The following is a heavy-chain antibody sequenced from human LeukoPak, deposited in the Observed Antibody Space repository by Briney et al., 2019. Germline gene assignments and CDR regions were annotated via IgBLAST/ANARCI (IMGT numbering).Heavy chain of an antibody. Sequence: EASVKVSCKASGYTFTGYYMHWVRQAPGQGLEWMGWINPNSGGTNYAQKFQGRVTMTGDTSISTAYMELSRLRSDDTAVYYCARAPNYYDSSGYITWGQGTLVTVSS. CDR2: INPNSGGT. CDR3: ARAPNYYDSSGYIT. D-gene: IGHD3-22*01. J-gene: IGHJ5*02. CDR1: GYTFTGYY. V-gene: IGHV1-2*02.